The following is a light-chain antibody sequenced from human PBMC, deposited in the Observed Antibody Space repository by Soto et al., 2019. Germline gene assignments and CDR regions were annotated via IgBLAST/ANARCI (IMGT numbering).Light chain of an antibody. V-gene: IGLV2-14*01. Sequence: QSVLAHPASVSWSPGQSITISCTGTSSDVGGYNYVCWYKQHPGKAPQLMIYEVTNRPSGVSDRFSGSKSGNTASLTISGLQAEDEADYYCSSYTSSSNLYVFGTGTKVTVL. CDR1: SSDVGGYNY. J-gene: IGLJ1*01. CDR2: EVT. CDR3: SSYTSSSNLYV.